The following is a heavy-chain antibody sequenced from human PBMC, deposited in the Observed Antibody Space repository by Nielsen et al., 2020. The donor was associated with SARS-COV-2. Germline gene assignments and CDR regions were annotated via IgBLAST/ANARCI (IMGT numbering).Heavy chain of an antibody. Sequence: GGSLRLSCAASGFIFSNYRMHWVRQAPGKGLVWVSHINPDASKTTYADSVKGRFTISRDNAKNTLYLQMNSLRAEDTAVYYCARLWDDGYYFDTGPYDYWGQGTLVTVSS. D-gene: IGHD3-22*01. CDR2: INPDASKT. CDR3: ARLWDDGYYFDTGPYDY. J-gene: IGHJ4*02. V-gene: IGHV3-74*03. CDR1: GFIFSNYR.